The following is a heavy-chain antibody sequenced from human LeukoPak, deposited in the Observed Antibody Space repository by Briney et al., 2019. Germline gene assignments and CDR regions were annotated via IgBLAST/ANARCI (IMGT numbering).Heavy chain of an antibody. CDR1: GFALSSYA. J-gene: IGHJ6*03. CDR2: IRGGGDST. D-gene: IGHD6-6*01. CDR3: AKSFERYSSSSIDYYMDV. Sequence: GGSLRLSCAASGFALSSYAMSWGRQAPGKGLEWVSGIRGGGDSTNYADSVKGRLTISRDQSKNTLYLQMNSLRAEDTAVYYCAKSFERYSSSSIDYYMDVWGKGTTVTVSS. V-gene: IGHV3-23*01.